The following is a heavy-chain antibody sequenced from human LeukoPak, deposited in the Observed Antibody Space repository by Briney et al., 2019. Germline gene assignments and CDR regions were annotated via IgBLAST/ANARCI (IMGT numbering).Heavy chain of an antibody. CDR1: RFTFSSYE. CDR2: ISGSGIK. D-gene: IGHD2-2*01. J-gene: IGHJ4*02. Sequence: PGGSLRLSCAASRFTFSSYEMNWVRQAPGKGLEWVSYISGSGIKHYADSVKGRFTISRDNAKNSLYLQMNSLRAEDTAVYYCARKYCSTTSCLFDYWGQGTLVTVSP. V-gene: IGHV3-48*03. CDR3: ARKYCSTTSCLFDY.